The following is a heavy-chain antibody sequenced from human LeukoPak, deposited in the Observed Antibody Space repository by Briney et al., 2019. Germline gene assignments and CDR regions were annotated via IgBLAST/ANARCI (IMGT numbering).Heavy chain of an antibody. CDR2: ISSLSTYM. J-gene: IGHJ5*02. CDR3: ARAGNYYGRHTNWFDP. CDR1: GFTFSSFT. V-gene: IGHV3-21*01. D-gene: IGHD3-10*01. Sequence: GSLRLSCAASGFTFSSFTMNWVRQAPGKGLEWVSSISSLSTYMYYPDSVKGRFSISRDNAKNSLYLQMNSLRAEDTAVYYCARAGNYYGRHTNWFDPWGQGTLVTVSS.